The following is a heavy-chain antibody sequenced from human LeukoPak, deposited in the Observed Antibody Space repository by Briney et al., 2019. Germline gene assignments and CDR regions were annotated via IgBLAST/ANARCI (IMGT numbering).Heavy chain of an antibody. J-gene: IGHJ6*02. CDR1: GFTVSSNY. V-gene: IGHV3-53*01. Sequence: GGSLRLSCAASGFTVSSNYMNWVRQAPGKGLEWVSIIYSGGSTYYADSVKGRFTISRDDARNTVYLQINSLRAEDTAVYYCARDSTYTMDLWGRGTTVTVSS. CDR3: ARDSTYTMDL. D-gene: IGHD2/OR15-2a*01. CDR2: IYSGGST.